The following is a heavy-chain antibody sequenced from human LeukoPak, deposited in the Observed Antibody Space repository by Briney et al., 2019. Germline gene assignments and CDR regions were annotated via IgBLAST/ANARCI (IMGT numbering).Heavy chain of an antibody. Sequence: GRSLRLSCAASGFTFSSYGMHWVRQAPGKGLEWVAVISYDGSNKYYADSVKGRFTISRDNSKNTLYLQMNSLRAEDTAVYYCAKESGYCSSTSCYDHAFDYWGQGTLVIVSS. J-gene: IGHJ4*02. D-gene: IGHD2-2*01. CDR3: AKESGYCSSTSCYDHAFDY. CDR2: ISYDGSNK. CDR1: GFTFSSYG. V-gene: IGHV3-30*18.